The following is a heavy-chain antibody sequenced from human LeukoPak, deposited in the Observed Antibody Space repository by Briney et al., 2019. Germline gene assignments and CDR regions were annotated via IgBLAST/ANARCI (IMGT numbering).Heavy chain of an antibody. CDR3: ARVWVQLWYTYLDY. CDR1: GFTFSSYS. D-gene: IGHD5-18*01. V-gene: IGHV3-21*01. J-gene: IGHJ4*02. CDR2: ISSSSSYI. Sequence: GGSLRLSCAASGFTFSSYSMNWVRQAPGKGLEWVSSISSSSSYIYYADSVKGRFTISRDNAKNSLYLQMNSLRAEDTAVYYCARVWVQLWYTYLDYWGQGTLVTVSS.